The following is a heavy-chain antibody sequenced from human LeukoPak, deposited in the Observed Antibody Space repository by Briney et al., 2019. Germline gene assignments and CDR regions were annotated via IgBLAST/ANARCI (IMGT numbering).Heavy chain of an antibody. Sequence: GGSLRLSCAASGFTFSSYGMHWVRQAPGKGLEWVAVISYDGSNKYYADSVKGRFTISRDNSKNTLYLQMNSLRAEDTAVYYCAKTPHIVVVVAATIHWGQGTLVTVSS. J-gene: IGHJ4*02. V-gene: IGHV3-30*18. CDR1: GFTFSSYG. CDR3: AKTPHIVVVVAATIH. CDR2: ISYDGSNK. D-gene: IGHD2-15*01.